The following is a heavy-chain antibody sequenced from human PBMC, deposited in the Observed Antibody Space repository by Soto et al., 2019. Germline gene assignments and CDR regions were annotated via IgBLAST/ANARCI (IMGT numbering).Heavy chain of an antibody. D-gene: IGHD3-3*01. CDR2: IYYSGST. CDR3: ARHLLAGYDFWSGYYAPKYYYYYYYMDV. Sequence: SETLSLTCTVSGGSISSSSYYWGWIRQPPGKGLEWIGSIYYSGSTYYNQSLKSRVTISVDTSKNQLSLKLRSVTAADTAVYYCARHLLAGYDFWSGYYAPKYYYYYYYMDVWGKGTTVTVSS. J-gene: IGHJ6*03. V-gene: IGHV4-39*01. CDR1: GGSISSSSYY.